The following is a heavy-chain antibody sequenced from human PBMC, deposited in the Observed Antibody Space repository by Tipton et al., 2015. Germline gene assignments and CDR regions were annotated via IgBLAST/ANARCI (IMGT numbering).Heavy chain of an antibody. Sequence: QSGPEVKKPGSPVEVSCKASGGTFSSYAISWVRQAPGQGLEWMGVTIPILGKTKYAQKFQGRVTITADKSTSTAYMELNSPKAEDTAVYYCARSEQQLGYYYYAMDVWGQGTTVTVSS. D-gene: IGHD6-13*01. CDR3: ARSEQQLGYYYYAMDV. J-gene: IGHJ6*02. CDR2: TIPILGKT. V-gene: IGHV1-69*04. CDR1: GGTFSSYA.